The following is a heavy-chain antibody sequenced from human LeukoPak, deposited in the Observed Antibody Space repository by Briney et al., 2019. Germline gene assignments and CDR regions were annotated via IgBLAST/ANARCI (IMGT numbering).Heavy chain of an antibody. Sequence: GGSLRLSCAASGFTFSSYAMSWVRQAPGKGREWVSAISGSGGSTYYADSVKGGFTISRDNSKNTLYLQMNSLRAEDTAVYYCAGGGYGDYYYFDYWGQGTLVTVSS. V-gene: IGHV3-23*01. CDR2: ISGSGGST. CDR1: GFTFSSYA. J-gene: IGHJ4*02. CDR3: AGGGYGDYYYFDY. D-gene: IGHD4-17*01.